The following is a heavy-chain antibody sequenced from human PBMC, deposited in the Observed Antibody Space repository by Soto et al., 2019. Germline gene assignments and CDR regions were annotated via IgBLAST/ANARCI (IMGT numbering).Heavy chain of an antibody. V-gene: IGHV1-69*02. Sequence: QVQLVQSGAEVKKPGSSVKVSCKASGGTFSSYTISWVRQAPGQGLEWMGRIIPILGIANYAQKFQGRVTXXXXXXXXXXXXXLSSLRSEDTAVYYCASSSYNWFDPWGQGTLVTVSS. CDR1: GGTFSSYT. CDR2: IIPILGIA. J-gene: IGHJ5*02. D-gene: IGHD6-6*01. CDR3: ASSSYNWFDP.